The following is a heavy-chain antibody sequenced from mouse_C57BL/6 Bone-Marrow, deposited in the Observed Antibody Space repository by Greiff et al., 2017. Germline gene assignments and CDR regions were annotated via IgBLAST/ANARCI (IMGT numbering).Heavy chain of an antibody. J-gene: IGHJ1*03. V-gene: IGHV1-81*01. D-gene: IGHD1-1*01. CDR2: IYPRSGNT. CDR1: GYTFTSYG. CDR3: ARGGFYYYGQRYVDV. Sequence: QVQLQQSGAELARPGASVKLSCKASGYTFTSYGISWVKQRTGQGLEWIGEIYPRSGNTYYNEKFKGKATLTADKSSSTAYMELRSLTSEDSAVYFCARGGFYYYGQRYVDVWGTGTTVTVSS.